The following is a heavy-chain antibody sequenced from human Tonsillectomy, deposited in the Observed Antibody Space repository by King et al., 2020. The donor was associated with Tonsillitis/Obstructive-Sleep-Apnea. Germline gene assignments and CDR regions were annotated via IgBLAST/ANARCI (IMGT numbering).Heavy chain of an antibody. V-gene: IGHV3-9*01. D-gene: IGHD4-11*01. Sequence: VQLVESGGGLVQPGRSLRLSCAASGFTFEDHAMHWVRQAPGKGLEWVSGISWNSGSIGYAESVKGRFTISRDNAKNSLYLQMNSLRVEDTAFYYCAKGPYSNYVGGVDYWGQGTLVTVSS. J-gene: IGHJ4*02. CDR2: ISWNSGSI. CDR3: AKGPYSNYVGGVDY. CDR1: GFTFEDHA.